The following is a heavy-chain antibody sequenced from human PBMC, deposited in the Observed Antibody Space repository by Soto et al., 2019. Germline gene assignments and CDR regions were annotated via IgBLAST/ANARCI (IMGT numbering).Heavy chain of an antibody. CDR2: INAGNGNT. J-gene: IGHJ6*02. D-gene: IGHD6-13*01. CDR1: GYTFTSYA. CDR3: ARVYSSSWYGYYYYGMDV. V-gene: IGHV1-3*01. Sequence: ASVKVSCKASGYTFTSYAMHWVRQAPGQRLEWMGWINAGNGNTKYSQKFQGRVTITRDTSASTAYMELSSLRSGDTAVYYCARVYSSSWYGYYYYGMDVWGQGTTVTVSS.